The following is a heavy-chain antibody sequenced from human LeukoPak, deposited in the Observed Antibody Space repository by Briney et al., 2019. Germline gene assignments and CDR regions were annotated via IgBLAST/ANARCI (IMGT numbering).Heavy chain of an antibody. D-gene: IGHD6-19*01. CDR2: INYNGYR. CDR1: GGSISSSSYY. V-gene: IGHV4-39*01. CDR3: ARYRLVWLPAPVFNY. Sequence: ASETLSLTCTVSGGSISSSSYYWGWIRQPPGKGLEWIGSINYNGYRYYNLSLKSRVTISVDTSKNQFSLKLSSVTAADTAVYYCARYRLVWLPAPVFNYWGQGTLVTVSS. J-gene: IGHJ4*02.